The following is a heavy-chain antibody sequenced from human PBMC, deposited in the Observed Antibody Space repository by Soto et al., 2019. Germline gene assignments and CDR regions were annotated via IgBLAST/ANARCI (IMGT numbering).Heavy chain of an antibody. J-gene: IGHJ4*02. V-gene: IGHV1-18*01. CDR2: ISTDKGKT. CDR1: GYTFTSYG. CDR3: ATRSPAFDF. Sequence: ASVKVSCKTSGYTFTSYGISWVRQAPGQGLEWMGWISTDKGKTNYAQKFQGRVTMTTDTSTSTAYMELRSLRSDDTAVYYCATRSPAFDFWGQGTLVTAPQ.